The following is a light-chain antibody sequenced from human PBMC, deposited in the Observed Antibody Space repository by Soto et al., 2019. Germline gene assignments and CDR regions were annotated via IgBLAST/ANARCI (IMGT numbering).Light chain of an antibody. V-gene: IGKV3-15*01. CDR1: QSVSSD. CDR2: HSS. CDR3: QHYNNWPLT. J-gene: IGKJ4*01. Sequence: VITQSRCTLTVTPGARATLSCRASQSVSSDLAWYQQKPGQAPRLLIYHSSTRAPAIPARFSGSGSGTEFTLTISSLQSEDFAVYYCQHYNNWPLTSGGGTKVDI.